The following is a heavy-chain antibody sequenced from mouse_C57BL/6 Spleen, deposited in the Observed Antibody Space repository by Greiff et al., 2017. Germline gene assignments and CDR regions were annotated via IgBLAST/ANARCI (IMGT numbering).Heavy chain of an antibody. CDR1: GFTFSSYG. CDR3: ARFLYYEGYSY. V-gene: IGHV5-6*01. D-gene: IGHD1-1*01. CDR2: ISSGGSYT. J-gene: IGHJ3*01. Sequence: VQGVESGGDLVKPGGSLKLSCAASGFTFSSYGMSWVRQTPDKRLEWVATISSGGSYTYYPDSVKGRFTISRDNAKNTLYLQMSSLKSEVTAMYYWARFLYYEGYSYWGQGTLVTVSA.